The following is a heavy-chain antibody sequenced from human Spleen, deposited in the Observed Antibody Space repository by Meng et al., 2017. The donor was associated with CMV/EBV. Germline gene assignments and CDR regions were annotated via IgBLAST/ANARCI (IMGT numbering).Heavy chain of an antibody. CDR1: GGSFNVYY. J-gene: IGHJ4*02. CDR2: INHSGNN. Sequence: SQTLSLTCAVYGGSFNVYYWSWIRQPPGKGLEWIGEINHSGNNKYNPSLKSRVTISVDMSKNQFSLKLSSVTAADTAVYYCARGELDPDYWGQGTLVTVSS. CDR3: ARGELDPDY. D-gene: IGHD1-26*01. V-gene: IGHV4-34*01.